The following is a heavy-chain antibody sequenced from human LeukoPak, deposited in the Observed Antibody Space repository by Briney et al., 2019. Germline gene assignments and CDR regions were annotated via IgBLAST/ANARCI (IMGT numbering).Heavy chain of an antibody. D-gene: IGHD3-10*01. CDR1: GGSISSGGYY. J-gene: IGHJ4*02. CDR3: ARHFLAGSGSYFDY. V-gene: IGHV4-61*08. CDR2: IYYSGST. Sequence: PSETLSLTCTVSGGSISSGGYYWSWIRQHPGKGLEWIGYIYYSGSTNYNPSLKSRVTISVDTSKNQFSLKLSSVTAADTAVYYCARHFLAGSGSYFDYWGQGTLVTVSS.